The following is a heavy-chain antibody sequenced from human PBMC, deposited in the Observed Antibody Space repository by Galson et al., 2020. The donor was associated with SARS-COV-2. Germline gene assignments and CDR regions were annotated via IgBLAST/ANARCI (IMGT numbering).Heavy chain of an antibody. CDR1: GYTFTGYY. V-gene: IGHV1-2*02. J-gene: IGHJ4*02. CDR3: TTGLTVIRFAY. Sequence: ASVKVSCKASGYTFTGYYIHWVRQAPGQGLEWMGWINPNSGGTNYAQKFQGRVTMTRDTSITTAYMELSRLRSDDSAIYYCTTGLTVIRFAYWGQGSLVSVPS. CDR2: INPNSGGT. D-gene: IGHD4-17*01.